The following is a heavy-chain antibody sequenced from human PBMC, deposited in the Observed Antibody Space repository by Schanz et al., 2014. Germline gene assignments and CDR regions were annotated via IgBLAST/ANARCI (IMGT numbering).Heavy chain of an antibody. CDR2: IGGSGDST. J-gene: IGHJ6*03. V-gene: IGHV3-23*01. CDR1: GFTFSNHA. CDR3: ARDHQWLARYYMDV. Sequence: EVHLLESGGGLVQPGGSLRLSCAASGFTFSNHALSWVRQAPGKGLEWVSGIGGSGDSTHYADSVKGRFIISRDNSKNTLYLPVNSLRAEDTAVYYCARDHQWLARYYMDVWGKGTTVTVS. D-gene: IGHD6-19*01.